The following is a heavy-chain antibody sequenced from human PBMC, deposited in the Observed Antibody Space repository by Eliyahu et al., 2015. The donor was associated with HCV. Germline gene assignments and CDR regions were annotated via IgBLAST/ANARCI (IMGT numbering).Heavy chain of an antibody. CDR1: GFTFXSYA. CDR3: VKGHAAWAYYDFWSGYYAPFDY. V-gene: IGHV3-64D*06. J-gene: IGHJ4*02. D-gene: IGHD3-3*01. CDR2: ISXNGGST. Sequence: EVQLVESGGGLVQPGXSLRLSCSASGFTFXSYAXHWVXQAPGKGLEXVSAISXNGGSTYYADSVKGRFTISRDNSKNTLYLQMSSLRAEDTAVYYCVKGHAAWAYYDFWSGYYAPFDYWGQGTLVTVSS.